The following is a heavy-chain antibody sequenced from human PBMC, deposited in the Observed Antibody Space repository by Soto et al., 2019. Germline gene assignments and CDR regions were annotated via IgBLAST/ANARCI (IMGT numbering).Heavy chain of an antibody. V-gene: IGHV4-61*01. CDR2: VHYSAST. Sequence: QVQLQESGPGLVKPSETLSLTCTVSGGSVSSSIYHWSWIRQPPGKGLEWLGYVHYSASTVYTPSLKSRVTILRDTSKNQFSLRLSSVTAADTAVYYCARPFRGWTWGQGTLVTVSS. CDR1: GGSVSSSIYH. J-gene: IGHJ4*02. D-gene: IGHD2-15*01. CDR3: ARPFRGWT.